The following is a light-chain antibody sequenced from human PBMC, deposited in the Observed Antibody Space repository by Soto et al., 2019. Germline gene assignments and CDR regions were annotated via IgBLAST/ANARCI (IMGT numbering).Light chain of an antibody. CDR3: QQFSSYPLT. V-gene: IGKV3-20*01. CDR2: DAS. J-gene: IGKJ4*01. Sequence: EFVLTQSPGTLSLSPGERATLSCRASQTVRNNYLAWYQQKPGQAPRLLIYDASSWATGIPDRFSGGGSGTDFTLTISRLEPEDFAVYYCQQFSSYPLTVGGGTKVDIK. CDR1: QTVRNNY.